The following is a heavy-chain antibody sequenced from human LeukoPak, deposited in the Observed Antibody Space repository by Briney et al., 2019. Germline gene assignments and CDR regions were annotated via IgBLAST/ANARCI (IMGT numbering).Heavy chain of an antibody. Sequence: SETLSLTCAVYGGSFSGYYWSWIRQPPGKGLEWIGEINHSGSTNYNPSLKSRVTMSVDTSKNQFSLKLSSVTAADTAVYYCARAYYDVWSGYYSRNNWFDPWGQGTLVTVSS. CDR3: ARAYYDVWSGYYSRNNWFDP. V-gene: IGHV4-34*01. D-gene: IGHD3-3*01. CDR1: GGSFSGYY. J-gene: IGHJ5*02. CDR2: INHSGST.